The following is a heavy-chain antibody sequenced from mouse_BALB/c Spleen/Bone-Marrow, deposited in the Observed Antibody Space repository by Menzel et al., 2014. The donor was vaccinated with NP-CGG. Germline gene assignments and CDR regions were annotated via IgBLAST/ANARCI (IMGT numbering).Heavy chain of an antibody. D-gene: IGHD4-1*01. CDR2: IYPGNGDT. CDR1: GYTFTTYW. J-gene: IGHJ2*01. Sequence: SGAELARPGASVRLSCKTSGYTFTTYWMHWVKQRPGQGLEWIGAIYPGNGDTRYTQKFKGKATLTADKSSSTAYMQLSSLASEDSAVYFCTREPSNWGDYWGQGTTLTVPS. CDR3: TREPSNWGDY. V-gene: IGHV1-87*01.